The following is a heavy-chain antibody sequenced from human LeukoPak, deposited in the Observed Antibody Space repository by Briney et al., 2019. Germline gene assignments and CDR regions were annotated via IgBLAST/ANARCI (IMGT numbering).Heavy chain of an antibody. V-gene: IGHV1-18*01. J-gene: IGHJ4*02. CDR3: ARDTLYYYDNSGYYSR. CDR2: ISGYNGHT. CDR1: GYTFTRYG. D-gene: IGHD3-22*01. Sequence: GASVKVSCKGSGYTFTRYGISWVRLAPGQGLEWLGWISGYNGHTNYAQKLQGRVNMTTDTSTSTAYMELSSLRSEDTAVYYCARDTLYYYDNSGYYSRWGQGTLVTVSS.